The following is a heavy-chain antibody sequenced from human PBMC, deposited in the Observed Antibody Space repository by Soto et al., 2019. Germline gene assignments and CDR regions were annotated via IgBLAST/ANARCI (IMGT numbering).Heavy chain of an antibody. D-gene: IGHD6-13*01. CDR1: GFTFISYA. Sequence: GGSLTLACPASGFTFISYAMSWVRQAPGKGLEWVTAISGSGGSTDYEDSVKGRFTISRDNSKNTLYLQMNSLSAEDTAVYYCAKVGSSSQFDDWGQGTLVTVSS. J-gene: IGHJ4*02. CDR3: AKVGSSSQFDD. CDR2: ISGSGGST. V-gene: IGHV3-23*01.